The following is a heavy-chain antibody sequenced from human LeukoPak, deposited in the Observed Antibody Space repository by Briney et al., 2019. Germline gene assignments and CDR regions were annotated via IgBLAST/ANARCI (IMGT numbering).Heavy chain of an antibody. CDR2: ISGSGGST. Sequence: PGGSLRLSCAASGFTFSSYAMSWVRQAPGKGLEWVSAISGSGGSTYYADSVKGRFTISRDNSKNTLYLQMNSLRAEDTAVYYCTSSSSRGIYYYYHYMDVWGKGTTVTVSS. D-gene: IGHD6-6*01. CDR3: TSSSSRGIYYYYHYMDV. CDR1: GFTFSSYA. J-gene: IGHJ6*03. V-gene: IGHV3-23*01.